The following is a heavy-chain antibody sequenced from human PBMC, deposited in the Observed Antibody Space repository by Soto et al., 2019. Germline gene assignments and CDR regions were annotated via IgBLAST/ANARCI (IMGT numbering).Heavy chain of an antibody. J-gene: IGHJ5*02. Sequence: PGESLKISCKGSGYSFSDNWMGWVRQTPGKGLEWMGIIWPRDSDTRYSPSFQGQVTISADRSISTAYLQWSSLKASDTGMYYCARRLGQGWLDPWGEGTLVTVYS. CDR2: IWPRDSDT. CDR1: GYSFSDNW. CDR3: ARRLGQGWLDP. V-gene: IGHV5-51*01. D-gene: IGHD7-27*01.